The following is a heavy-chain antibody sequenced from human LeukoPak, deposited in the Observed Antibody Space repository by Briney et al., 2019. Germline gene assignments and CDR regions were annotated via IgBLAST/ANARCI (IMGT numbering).Heavy chain of an antibody. V-gene: IGHV4-4*07. CDR1: GGAISRYY. J-gene: IGHJ5*02. CDR3: ARYEYYDGNWFDP. CDR2: IYTSGST. Sequence: PSETLSLACTVSGGAISRYYWSWIRQPAGKGLEWIGRIYTSGSTNYNPSLKSRVTMSVDTSKNQFSLKLSSVTAADTAVYYCARYEYYDGNWFDPWGQGTLVTVSS. D-gene: IGHD3-22*01.